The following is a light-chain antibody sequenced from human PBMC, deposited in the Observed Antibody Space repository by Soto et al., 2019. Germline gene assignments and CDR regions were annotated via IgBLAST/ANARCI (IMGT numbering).Light chain of an antibody. CDR2: DAS. J-gene: IGKJ4*01. CDR1: QTVNTW. CDR3: QQYNSYSPEGLT. V-gene: IGKV1-5*01. Sequence: DIQLTQSPSTLSASVGERVTITCRASQTVNTWLAWYQHKPGKAPKLLIYDASVLETGVPSRFSGFSSGTAFTLTILSLQPDDFATYFCQQYNSYSPEGLTFGGGTKVEI.